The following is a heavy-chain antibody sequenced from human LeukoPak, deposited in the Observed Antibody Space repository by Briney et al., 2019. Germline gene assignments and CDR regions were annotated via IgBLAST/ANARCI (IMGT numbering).Heavy chain of an antibody. Sequence: PSETLSLTCTVSGGSISSSTYYWGWIRQPPGKGLEWIGSVYYSGNTYYNPSLKSRVTISVDTSKNQFSVKLSSVTAADTAVYYCARHMKNRGWRVDYWGQGILVTVSS. CDR1: GGSISSSTYY. V-gene: IGHV4-39*01. CDR2: VYYSGNT. D-gene: IGHD3-10*01. J-gene: IGHJ4*02. CDR3: ARHMKNRGWRVDY.